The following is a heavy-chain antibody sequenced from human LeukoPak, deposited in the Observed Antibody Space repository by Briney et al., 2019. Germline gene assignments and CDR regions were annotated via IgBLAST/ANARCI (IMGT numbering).Heavy chain of an antibody. J-gene: IGHJ6*02. V-gene: IGHV3-23*01. CDR3: AKDFGRQGDFWSGYYSPYYYYGMDV. CDR1: GFTFSSYA. CDR2: ISGGGVST. D-gene: IGHD3-3*01. Sequence: GGSLRLSCAASGFTFSSYAMSWVRQAPGKGLEWVSAISGGGVSTYYTDSVKGRFTISRDNSKNTLYLQMNSLRAEDTAVYYCAKDFGRQGDFWSGYYSPYYYYGMDVWGQGTTVTVSS.